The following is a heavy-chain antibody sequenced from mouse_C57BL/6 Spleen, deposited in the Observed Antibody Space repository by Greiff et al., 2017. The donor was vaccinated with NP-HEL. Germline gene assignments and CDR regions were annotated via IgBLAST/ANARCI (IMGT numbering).Heavy chain of an antibody. Sequence: QVQLQQPGAELVMPGASVKLSCKASGYTFTSYWMHWVKQRPGQGLEWIGEIDPSDSYTIYNQKFKGKSTLTVVKSSSTAYMQLSSLTSEDSAVYYCARYPITTVVARYFDVWGTGTTVTVSS. CDR3: ARYPITTVVARYFDV. CDR2: IDPSDSYT. D-gene: IGHD1-1*01. CDR1: GYTFTSYW. V-gene: IGHV1-69*01. J-gene: IGHJ1*03.